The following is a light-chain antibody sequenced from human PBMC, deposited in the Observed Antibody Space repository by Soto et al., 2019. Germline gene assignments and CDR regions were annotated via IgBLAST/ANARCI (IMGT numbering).Light chain of an antibody. Sequence: SSELTRPPSVSVSPGQTASITCSGDKLGDKYACWYQQKPGQSPVLVIYQDSKRPSGIPERFSGSNSGNTATLTISGTQAMDEADYYCQAWDRSNYVFGTGTKLTVL. CDR2: QDS. J-gene: IGLJ1*01. CDR3: QAWDRSNYV. V-gene: IGLV3-1*01. CDR1: KLGDKY.